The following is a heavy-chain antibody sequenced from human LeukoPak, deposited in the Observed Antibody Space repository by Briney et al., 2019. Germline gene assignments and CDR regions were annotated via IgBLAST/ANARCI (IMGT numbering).Heavy chain of an antibody. CDR2: ILCSGGST. V-gene: IGHV3-23*01. Sequence: GGSLRLSCAASRFTFTNYAMHWVRQAPGKGLEWVSGILCSGGSTYYADSVKGRFTISRDNSKNTVYLQMNSLRVEDTAMYFCAGGIAVYHFDYWGLGTLITVSS. CDR3: AGGIAVYHFDY. J-gene: IGHJ4*02. CDR1: RFTFTNYA. D-gene: IGHD3-16*01.